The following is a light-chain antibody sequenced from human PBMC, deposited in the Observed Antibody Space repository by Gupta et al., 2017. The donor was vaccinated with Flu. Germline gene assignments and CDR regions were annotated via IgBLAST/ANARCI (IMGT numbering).Light chain of an antibody. J-gene: IGKJ2*01. CDR2: GAS. V-gene: IGKV3-15*01. CDR3: RQENDCPLT. Sequence: QQKPGQAPRLLIYGASTRATGIPARFSGSGSGAAFTLIISSRQSEDFAVYYCRQENDCPLTFGQGTKVEIK.